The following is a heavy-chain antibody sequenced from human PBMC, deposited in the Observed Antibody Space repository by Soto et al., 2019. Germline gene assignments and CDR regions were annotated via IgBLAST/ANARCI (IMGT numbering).Heavy chain of an antibody. D-gene: IGHD5-12*01. CDR2: IYNSGST. CDR3: ARYKSDIDMPRLYYFAD. CDR1: GGSFSGYY. Sequence: SETLSLTCAVYGGSFSGYYWSWIRQPPGKGLEWIGDIYNSGSTHYNPSLKSRVSILLDTSNNQFSLKLTSVTAADTAVYYCARYKSDIDMPRLYYFADWCQGT. J-gene: IGHJ4*02. V-gene: IGHV4-34*09.